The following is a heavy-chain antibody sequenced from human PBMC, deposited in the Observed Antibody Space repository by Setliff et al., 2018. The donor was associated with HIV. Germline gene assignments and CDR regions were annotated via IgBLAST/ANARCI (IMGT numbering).Heavy chain of an antibody. Sequence: PSETLSLTCAVYGGSFSGYYWSWIRQPPGKGLECMGEINHSGSTNHNPSLKSRVTISGDTSKKQFSLRLSSVTAADPAGYYCARGPSGGHSSGYYYFDYWGHGTLVTVSS. CDR1: GGSFSGYY. V-gene: IGHV4-34*01. CDR3: ARGPSGGHSSGYYYFDY. J-gene: IGHJ4*01. D-gene: IGHD3-22*01. CDR2: INHSGST.